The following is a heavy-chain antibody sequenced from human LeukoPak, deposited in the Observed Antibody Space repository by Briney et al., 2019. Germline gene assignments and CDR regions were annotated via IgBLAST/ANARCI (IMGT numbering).Heavy chain of an antibody. CDR1: GVSINSYY. CDR2: SHYSGTT. V-gene: IGHV4-59*01. CDR3: ARLIGLGEVSPYFDF. D-gene: IGHD3-16*02. J-gene: IGHJ4*02. Sequence: SETLSLTCTVSGVSINSYYWTWIRQPPGKGLEWIGYSHYSGTTNYKPSLRGRVAIPVDTSKNQFSLRLAYVTAADTAVFYCARLIGLGEVSPYFDFWGQGILVTVSS.